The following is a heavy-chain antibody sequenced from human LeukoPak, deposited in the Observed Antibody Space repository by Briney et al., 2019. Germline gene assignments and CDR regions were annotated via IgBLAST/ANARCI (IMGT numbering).Heavy chain of an antibody. J-gene: IGHJ4*02. Sequence: ASETLSLTCTVSGGSISSSSYYWGWIRQPPGKGLEWIGGIYYSGSTYSNPSLKSRVTISADTSKNQFSLKLSSVTAADTAVYYCARDSAGFNYDSSGYYFDYWGQGTPVTVSS. CDR1: GGSISSSSYY. D-gene: IGHD3-22*01. CDR3: ARDSAGFNYDSSGYYFDY. CDR2: IYYSGST. V-gene: IGHV4-39*02.